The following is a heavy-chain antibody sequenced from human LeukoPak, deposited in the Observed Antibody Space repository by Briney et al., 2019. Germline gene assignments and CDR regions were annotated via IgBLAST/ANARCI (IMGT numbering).Heavy chain of an antibody. V-gene: IGHV3-66*02. CDR2: IYSGGRT. J-gene: IGHJ3*01. D-gene: IGHD6-19*01. CDR3: ASPPYSSG. Sequence: GGSLRLSCAASGLTVSSNYMSWVRQAPGKGLEWVSVIYSGGRTYYADSVKGRFTISRDNSKNMVYLQVNSLRTEDTAVYYCASPPYSSGWGQGTMVTVSS. CDR1: GLTVSSNY.